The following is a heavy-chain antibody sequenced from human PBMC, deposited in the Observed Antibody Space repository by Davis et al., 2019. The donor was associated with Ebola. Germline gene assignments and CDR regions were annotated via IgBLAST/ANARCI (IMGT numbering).Heavy chain of an antibody. Sequence: ASVPVSCLASRYTFTSYDIIWVRQATGQGLEWMGWMNPNSGNTGYAQKFQGRVTITADESTSTAYMELGSLRSEDTAVYYCGRDLIPGGPSGFDPWGQGTLVTVSS. J-gene: IGHJ5*02. CDR2: MNPNSGNT. D-gene: IGHD2-21*01. CDR3: GRDLIPGGPSGFDP. V-gene: IGHV1-8*01. CDR1: RYTFTSYD.